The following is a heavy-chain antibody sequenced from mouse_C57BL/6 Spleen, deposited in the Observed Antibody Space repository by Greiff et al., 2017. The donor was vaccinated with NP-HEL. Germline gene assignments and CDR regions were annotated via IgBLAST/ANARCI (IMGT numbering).Heavy chain of an antibody. J-gene: IGHJ4*01. CDR3: ARYEGLMGDAMDY. CDR2: IRNKANGYTT. V-gene: IGHV7-3*01. Sequence: EVKLVESGGGLVQPGGSLSLSCAASGFTFTDYYMSWVRQPPGKALEWLGFIRNKANGYTTEYSASVKGRFTISRDNSQSILYLQMNALRAEDSATYYCARYEGLMGDAMDYWGQGTSVTVSS. CDR1: GFTFTDYY.